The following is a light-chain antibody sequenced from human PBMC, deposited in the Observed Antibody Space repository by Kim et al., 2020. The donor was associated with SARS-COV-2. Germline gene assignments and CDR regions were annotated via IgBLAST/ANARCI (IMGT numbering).Light chain of an antibody. V-gene: IGKV1D-16*01. CDR2: DVS. CDR1: HNSRSG. J-gene: IGKJ2*01. Sequence: SASIGDRVTITCRASHNSRSGLAWFQQKSEKAPKSRIYDVSTLQSGVPSRFSGSGSGTEFTLTISSLQPEDFATYHCQQYASYPYTFGPGTKLEI. CDR3: QQYASYPYT.